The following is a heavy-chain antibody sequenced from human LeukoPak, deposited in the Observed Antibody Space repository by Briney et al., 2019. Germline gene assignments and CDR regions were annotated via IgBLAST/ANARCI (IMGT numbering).Heavy chain of an antibody. CDR1: GFTFDDYA. V-gene: IGHV3-9*01. J-gene: IGHJ1*01. D-gene: IGHD4-11*01. CDR2: ISWNSGSI. Sequence: GGSLRLSCAASGFTFDDYAMHWVRQAPGKGLEWVSGISWNSGSIGYADSVKGRFTISRDNAKNSLYLQMNSLRAKDTALYYCAKVPLASVSGAPFQHWGQGTLVTVSS. CDR3: AKVPLASVSGAPFQH.